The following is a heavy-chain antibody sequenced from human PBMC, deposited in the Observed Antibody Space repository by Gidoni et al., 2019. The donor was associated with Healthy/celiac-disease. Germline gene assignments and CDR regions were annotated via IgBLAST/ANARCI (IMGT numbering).Heavy chain of an antibody. CDR3: ARTENDYGDPVTPNWFDP. Sequence: QVTLRESGPALVKPTQTLTLTCTFSGFSLSTSGMCVSWIRQPPGKALEWLALIDWDDDKYYSTALKTRLTISKDTSKNQVVLTMTNMDPVDTATYYCARTENDYGDPVTPNWFDPWGQGTLVTVSS. D-gene: IGHD4-17*01. CDR2: IDWDDDK. J-gene: IGHJ5*02. V-gene: IGHV2-70*01. CDR1: GFSLSTSGMC.